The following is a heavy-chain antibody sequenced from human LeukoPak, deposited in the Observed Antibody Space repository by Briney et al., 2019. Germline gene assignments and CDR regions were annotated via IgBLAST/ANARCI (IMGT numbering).Heavy chain of an antibody. CDR3: ARRHWNYDSSGYTDAFDI. CDR1: GYTFTGYY. Sequence: ASVKVSCKASGYTFTGYYMHWVRQAPGQGLEWMGWINPNSGGTNYAQKFQGRVTMTRDTSISTAYMELSRLRSDDTAVYYCARRHWNYDSSGYTDAFDIWGQETMVTVSS. V-gene: IGHV1-2*02. D-gene: IGHD3-22*01. CDR2: INPNSGGT. J-gene: IGHJ3*02.